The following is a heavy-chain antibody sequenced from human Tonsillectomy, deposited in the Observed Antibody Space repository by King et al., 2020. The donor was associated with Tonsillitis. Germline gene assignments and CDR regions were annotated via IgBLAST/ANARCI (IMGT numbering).Heavy chain of an antibody. V-gene: IGHV1-18*04. CDR2: INVYNGNT. CDR3: ARAFNYYDSSGYLFYVDF. Sequence: QLVQSGAEMKKPGASVRVSCKGFGYSFISYGITWVRQAPGQGPEWMGWINVYNGNTKYAQKFQDRVTMTTDTSTNTAYMDLRSLGSDDTAMYYCARAFNYYDSSGYLFYVDFWGQGTLVTVSS. CDR1: GYSFISYG. D-gene: IGHD3-22*01. J-gene: IGHJ4*02.